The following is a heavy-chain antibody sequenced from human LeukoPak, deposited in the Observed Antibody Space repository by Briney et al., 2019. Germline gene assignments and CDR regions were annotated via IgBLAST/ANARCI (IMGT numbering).Heavy chain of an antibody. J-gene: IGHJ4*02. CDR3: ARVQGHTMGREYYFDY. CDR2: IYSGGST. V-gene: IGHV3-53*01. CDR1: GFTVSSNY. D-gene: IGHD3-10*01. Sequence: VGSLRLSCAAPGFTVSSNYMSWGRPTPGEGLGWGSVIYSGGSTYYADSVKGRFTISRDNSKNTLYPQMNSLRAEDTAVYYGARVQGHTMGREYYFDYWGQGHLVTVSS.